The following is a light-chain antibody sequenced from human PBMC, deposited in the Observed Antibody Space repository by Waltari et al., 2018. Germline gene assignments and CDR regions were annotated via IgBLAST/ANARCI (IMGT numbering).Light chain of an antibody. J-gene: IGKJ1*01. V-gene: IGKV2-28*01. CDR3: MQALQTPWT. Sequence: DIVMTQSPLSLPVTPGEPASISCRSSQSLLHSNGYNYLAWYVQKAGQSPRLLVHLGSNRGSGVPDRFSGSGSGTDFTLKISRVEAEDVGVYYCMQALQTPWTFGQGTKVEMK. CDR1: QSLLHSNGYNY. CDR2: LGS.